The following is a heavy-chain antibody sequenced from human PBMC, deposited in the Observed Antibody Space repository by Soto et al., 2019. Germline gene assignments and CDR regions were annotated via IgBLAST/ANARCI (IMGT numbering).Heavy chain of an antibody. Sequence: SETLSLTCTVSGGSICSDDFYWSWNRQSPGKGLEWIGLMSYSGSTYYNASLKSRVTISVDTSKNHFSLNLNFVTAEHMVVFYCAKVRYSSFWFFDYWGQGTLVTVSA. V-gene: IGHV4-30-4*02. CDR1: GGSICSDDFY. J-gene: IGHJ4*02. D-gene: IGHD6-19*01. CDR2: MSYSGST. CDR3: AKVRYSSFWFFDY.